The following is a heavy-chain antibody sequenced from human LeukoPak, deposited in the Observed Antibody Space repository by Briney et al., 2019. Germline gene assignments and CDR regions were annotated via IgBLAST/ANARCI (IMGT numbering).Heavy chain of an antibody. V-gene: IGHV3-21*01. J-gene: IGHJ4*02. CDR1: GFTFSSYS. CDR3: ARVYGYSSSWYIGNDY. Sequence: PGGSLRLSCAASGFTFSSYSMNWVRQAPGKGLEWVSSISSSSSYIYYADSVKGRFTISRDNAKNSLYLQMNSLRAEDTAVYYCARVYGYSSSWYIGNDYWGQGTLVTVSS. CDR2: ISSSSSYI. D-gene: IGHD6-13*01.